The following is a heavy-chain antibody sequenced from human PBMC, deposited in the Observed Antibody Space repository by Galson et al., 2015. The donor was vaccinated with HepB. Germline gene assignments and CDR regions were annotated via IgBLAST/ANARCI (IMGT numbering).Heavy chain of an antibody. D-gene: IGHD6-19*01. CDR3: ATGGKGSGWGDRYWYFDL. J-gene: IGHJ2*01. CDR2: FDPEDGET. Sequence: SVKVSCKVSGYTLTELSMHWVRQAPGKGLEWIGGFDPEDGETIYAQKFRGRVTMTEDTSTDTAYMELSSLRSEDTAVYYCATGGKGSGWGDRYWYFDLWGRGTLVTVSS. V-gene: IGHV1-24*01. CDR1: GYTLTELS.